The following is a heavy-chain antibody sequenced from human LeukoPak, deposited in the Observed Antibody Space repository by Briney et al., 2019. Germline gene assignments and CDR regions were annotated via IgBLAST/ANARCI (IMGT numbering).Heavy chain of an antibody. D-gene: IGHD6-13*01. CDR2: IYPGDSES. V-gene: IGHV5-51*01. CDR3: ARQGGAYSSSWTDPFDY. CDR1: GYSFTSYW. Sequence: GESLKISCKGSGYSFTSYWIGWVRQMPGKGLEWMGIIYPGDSESRYSPSFEGQVTISADKSISTAYLQWSSLKASDTAMYYCARQGGAYSSSWTDPFDYWGQGTLVTVSS. J-gene: IGHJ4*02.